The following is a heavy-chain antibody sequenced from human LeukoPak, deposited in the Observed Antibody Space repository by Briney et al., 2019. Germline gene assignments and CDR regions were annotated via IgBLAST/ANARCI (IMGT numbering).Heavy chain of an antibody. D-gene: IGHD3-22*01. CDR2: IYTSGST. CDR3: ARAERYYDSSGYPDY. J-gene: IGHJ4*02. Sequence: SETLSLTCTVSGGSISSYYWSWIRQPPGKGLEWIGRIYTSGSTNYNPSLKSRVTISVDTSKNQFSLKLSSVTAADTAVYYCARAERYYDSSGYPDYWGQGTLVTVSS. V-gene: IGHV4-4*08. CDR1: GGSISSYY.